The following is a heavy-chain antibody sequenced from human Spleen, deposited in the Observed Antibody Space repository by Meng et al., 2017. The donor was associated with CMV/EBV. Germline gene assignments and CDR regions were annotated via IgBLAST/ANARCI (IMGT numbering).Heavy chain of an antibody. CDR2: INPKSGGT. D-gene: IGHD5-18*01. CDR3: AREDTAMVTVRYYYGMDV. Sequence: ASVKVSCKASGYTFTDYYIHWVRQAPGQGLEWMGWINPKSGGTHYTQKFQDRVTMTRDTSISTAYMELSRLRSDDTAVYYCAREDTAMVTVRYYYGMDVWGQGTTVTVSS. CDR1: GYTFTDYY. V-gene: IGHV1-2*02. J-gene: IGHJ6*02.